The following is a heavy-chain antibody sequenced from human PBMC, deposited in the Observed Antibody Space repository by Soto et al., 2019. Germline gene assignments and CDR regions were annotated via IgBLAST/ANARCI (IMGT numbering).Heavy chain of an antibody. D-gene: IGHD1-20*01. CDR1: GGSISSGGYY. CDR2: IYYSGST. J-gene: IGHJ6*02. Sequence: QVQLQESGPGLVKPSQTLSLTCTVSGGSISSGGYYWSWIRQHPGKGLEWIGYIYYSGSTYYNPSLQSRATLSADTPNNQCSLKLSCVTAAHTPVYYCAASGVGCGRFNCHCMEVWGQGSTVTVS. CDR3: AASGVGCGRFNCHCMEV. V-gene: IGHV4-31*03.